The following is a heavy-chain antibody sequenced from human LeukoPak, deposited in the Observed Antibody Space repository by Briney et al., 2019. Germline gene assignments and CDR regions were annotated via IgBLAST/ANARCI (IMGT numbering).Heavy chain of an antibody. CDR2: IYYNGNT. J-gene: IGHJ3*02. V-gene: IGHV4-39*01. CDR3: ARLTALAGHGRAFDI. Sequence: PSETLPLTCNVSGGPIGGHTFYWDWSRQPPGKGLEWIATIYYNGNTFYNPSLRSRVAISIDMSKSQFSLHLSSVTAADTAVYYCARLTALAGHGRAFDIWGPGTLVTVSS. CDR1: GGPIGGHTFY. D-gene: IGHD6-19*01.